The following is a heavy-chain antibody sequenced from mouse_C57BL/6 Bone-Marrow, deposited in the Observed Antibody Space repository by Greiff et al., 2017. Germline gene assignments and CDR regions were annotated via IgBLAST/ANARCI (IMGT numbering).Heavy chain of an antibody. J-gene: IGHJ3*01. CDR3: AGYYPWFAY. D-gene: IGHD1-1*01. V-gene: IGHV1-81*01. CDR2: IYPRSGNT. Sequence: QVQLKESGAELARPGASVKLSCKASGYTFTSYGISWVKQRTGQGLEWIGEIYPRSGNTYYNEKFKGKATLTADKSSSTAYMELRILTSEDSAVYVCAGYYPWFAYWGQGTLVTVSA. CDR1: GYTFTSYG.